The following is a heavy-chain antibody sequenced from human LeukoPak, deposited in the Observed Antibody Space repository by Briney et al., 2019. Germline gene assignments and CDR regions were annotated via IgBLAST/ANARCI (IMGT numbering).Heavy chain of an antibody. CDR1: GFTFSSYW. CDR3: AGGVYYYDSSNCGY. J-gene: IGHJ4*02. V-gene: IGHV3-74*01. D-gene: IGHD3-22*01. Sequence: PGGSLRLSCAASGFTFSSYWMHWVSQAPGKRLVWVSRINSDGSSTSYADSVKGRFTISRDNAKNTLYLQMNSLRAEDTAVYYCAGGVYYYDSSNCGYWGQGTLLTVSS. CDR2: INSDGSST.